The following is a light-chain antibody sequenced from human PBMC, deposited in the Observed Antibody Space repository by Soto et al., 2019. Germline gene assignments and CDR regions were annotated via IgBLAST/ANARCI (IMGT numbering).Light chain of an antibody. Sequence: PGERVTLSCRASQSVSSSYLTWYQQKPGQAPRLLIYGASTRATSIPARFNGSGSGTDFTLTISSLQPEDFAVYYCQQDYNLPLTFGGGTKVDIK. V-gene: IGKV3D-7*01. CDR1: QSVSSSY. CDR2: GAS. CDR3: QQDYNLPLT. J-gene: IGKJ4*01.